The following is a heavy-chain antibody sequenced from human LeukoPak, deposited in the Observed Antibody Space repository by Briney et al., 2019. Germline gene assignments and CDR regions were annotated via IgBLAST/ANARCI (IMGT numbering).Heavy chain of an antibody. D-gene: IGHD3-9*01. V-gene: IGHV5-51*01. CDR2: IYPGDSDT. J-gene: IGHJ4*02. Sequence: GESLKISCKGSGYSFTSYWIGWVRQMPGKGLEWMGIIYPGDSDTRYSPSFQGQVTISADKSISTAYLQWSSLKASDTAMYYCARLKYSDFDWPNYFDYWGQGTLVTVSS. CDR3: ARLKYSDFDWPNYFDY. CDR1: GYSFTSYW.